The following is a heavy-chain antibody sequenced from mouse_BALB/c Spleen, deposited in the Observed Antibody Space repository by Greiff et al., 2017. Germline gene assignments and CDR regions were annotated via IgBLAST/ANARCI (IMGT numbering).Heavy chain of an antibody. CDR1: GFTFSSYG. CDR3: ARQYDYGFDY. CDR2: ISSGGSYT. V-gene: IGHV5-6*02. J-gene: IGHJ2*01. D-gene: IGHD2-4*01. Sequence: DVKLVESGGDLVKPGGSLKLSCAASGFTFSSYGMSWVRQTPDKRLEWVATISSGGSYTYYPDSVKGRFTISRDNAKNTLYLQMSSLKSEDTAMYYCARQYDYGFDYWGQGTTLTVSS.